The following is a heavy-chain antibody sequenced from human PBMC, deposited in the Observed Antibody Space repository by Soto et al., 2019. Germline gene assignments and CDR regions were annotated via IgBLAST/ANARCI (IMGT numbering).Heavy chain of an antibody. Sequence: EVQLLESGGGVVQPGGSLRLSCAASGFTFSSYAMSWVRQAPGKGLEWVSDISGSGGNTYYADSVKGRFTISRDNSKNTLYLQRNRLRSEDTPVYLGATERGESMRGGSLDDGGQGTLVAVSS. V-gene: IGHV3-23*01. CDR1: GFTFSSYA. D-gene: IGHD3-10*01. CDR3: ATERGESMRGGSLDD. CDR2: ISGSGGNT. J-gene: IGHJ4*02.